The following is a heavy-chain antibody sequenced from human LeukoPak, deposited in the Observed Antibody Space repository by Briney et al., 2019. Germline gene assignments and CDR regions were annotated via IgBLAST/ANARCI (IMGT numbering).Heavy chain of an antibody. V-gene: IGHV1-8*03. CDR3: ARVGVYSSRWYYSYYYMDL. CDR2: MNPNSGNT. J-gene: IGHJ6*03. CDR1: GYTFTSYD. D-gene: IGHD6-13*01. Sequence: GAAVKVSCRACGYTFTSYDINGGGQATGEGGEGMGWMNPNSGNTGYAQKFQGRVTITRNTSISTAYMELSSLRSDDTAVYYCARVGVYSSRWYYSYYYMDLWGKGTPVTVSS.